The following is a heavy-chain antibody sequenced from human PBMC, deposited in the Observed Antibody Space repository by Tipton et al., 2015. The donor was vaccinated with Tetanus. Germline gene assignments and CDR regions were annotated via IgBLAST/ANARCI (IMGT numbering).Heavy chain of an antibody. D-gene: IGHD2-2*01. V-gene: IGHV1-18*04. J-gene: IGHJ4*02. CDR3: ARDTYCSSTSCYEAVDY. Sequence: VQLVQSGAEVKKPGASVKVSCKASGYTFTSYGISWVRQAPGQGLEWMGWISAYNGHTNYAQKLQGRVTMTTDTSTSTAYMELRSLRSDDTAVYYCARDTYCSSTSCYEAVDYWGQGTLVTVSS. CDR1: GYTFTSYG. CDR2: ISAYNGHT.